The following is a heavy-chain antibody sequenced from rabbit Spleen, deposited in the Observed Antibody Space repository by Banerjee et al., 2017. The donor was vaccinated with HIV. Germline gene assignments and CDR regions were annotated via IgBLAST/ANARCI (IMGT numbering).Heavy chain of an antibody. CDR1: GFSFSSGYR. Sequence: QSLEESGGDLVKPGASLTLTCTASGFSFSSGYRICWVRQPPGKGLEWIACISATSGTTWYASWAKGRFTISKTSSTTVTLQMTSLTAADTATYFCARESIYNGDGDDKGFNLWGPGTLVTVS. J-gene: IGHJ4*01. CDR2: ISATSGTT. CDR3: ARESIYNGDGDDKGFNL. V-gene: IGHV1S40*01. D-gene: IGHD2-1*01.